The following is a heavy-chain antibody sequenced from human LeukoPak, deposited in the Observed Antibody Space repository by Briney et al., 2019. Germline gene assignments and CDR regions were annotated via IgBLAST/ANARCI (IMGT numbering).Heavy chain of an antibody. Sequence: GGSLRLSCAASGFTFSTFAMTWVRQAPGKGLEWVSAVTGGSGTTYYAGSVKGRFTISRDNSKNTLYLQMNSLRADDTAVYYCAKIKGIASSASDTWGQGTMVTVSS. D-gene: IGHD2-15*01. CDR1: GFTFSTFA. V-gene: IGHV3-23*01. CDR2: VTGGSGTT. J-gene: IGHJ3*02. CDR3: AKIKGIASSASDT.